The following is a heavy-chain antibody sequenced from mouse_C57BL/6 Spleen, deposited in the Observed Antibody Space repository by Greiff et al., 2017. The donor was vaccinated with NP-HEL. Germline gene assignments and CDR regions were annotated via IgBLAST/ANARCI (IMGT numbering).Heavy chain of an antibody. CDR1: GFTFSSYG. D-gene: IGHD4-1*01. Sequence: EVKLMESGGDLVKPGGSLKLSCAASGFTFSSYGMSWVRQTPDKRLEWVATISSGGSYTYYPDSVKGRFTISRDNAENTLYLHMSSLKYVDTAMYYGGRQRNWDDWYFDVWGTGATVTVAS. CDR2: ISSGGSYT. J-gene: IGHJ1*03. CDR3: GRQRNWDDWYFDV. V-gene: IGHV5-6*01.